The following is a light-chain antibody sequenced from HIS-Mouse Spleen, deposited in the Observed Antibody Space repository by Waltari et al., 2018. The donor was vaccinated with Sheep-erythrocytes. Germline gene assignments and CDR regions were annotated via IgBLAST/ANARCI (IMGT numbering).Light chain of an antibody. CDR1: SSDVGSYNL. CDR2: EGS. CDR3: CSYAGSSTPWV. V-gene: IGLV2-23*01. J-gene: IGLJ3*02. Sequence: QSALTQPASVSGSPGQSITISCTGTSSDVGSYNLVSWYQQHPGKAPKLMIYEGSKRPSRVSTRFSGSKSGNTASLTISGLQAEDEADYYCCSYAGSSTPWVFGGGTKLTVL.